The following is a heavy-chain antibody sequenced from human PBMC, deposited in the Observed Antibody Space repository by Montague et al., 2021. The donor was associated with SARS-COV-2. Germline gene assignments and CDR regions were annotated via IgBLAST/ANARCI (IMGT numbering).Heavy chain of an antibody. D-gene: IGHD6-19*01. CDR2: VYYNGDT. J-gene: IGHJ3*01. V-gene: IGHV4-59*08. Sequence: SETLSLTCTVSGGSTASHYWNWIRQSPGKRPEWIGYVYYNGDTKSKHSLQIRITISIATSENQFALRLNPVSVADTAVYFCARGWAFDPWGQGRLVTVSS. CDR1: GGSTASHY. CDR3: ARGWAFDP.